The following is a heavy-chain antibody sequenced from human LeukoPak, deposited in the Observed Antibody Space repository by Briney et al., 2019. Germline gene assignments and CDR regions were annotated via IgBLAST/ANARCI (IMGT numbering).Heavy chain of an antibody. CDR3: ARGEPRDSSGYYDY. V-gene: IGHV3-7*01. Sequence: GGSLRLSCAASGFTFSSYWMSWVRQAPGKGLEWVANIKQDGSEKYYVDSVKGRFTISRDNAKNSLYLQMNSLRAEDTAVYYCARGEPRDSSGYYDYWGQGTLVTVSS. CDR2: IKQDGSEK. CDR1: GFTFSSYW. J-gene: IGHJ4*02. D-gene: IGHD3-22*01.